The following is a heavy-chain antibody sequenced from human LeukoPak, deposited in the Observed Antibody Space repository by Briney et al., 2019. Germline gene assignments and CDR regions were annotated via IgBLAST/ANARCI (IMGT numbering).Heavy chain of an antibody. CDR2: ISASGGST. CDR1: GFTFSSYA. Sequence: PGGSLRLSCAASGFTFSSYAMSWVRQAPGMGLEWVSAISASGGSTYYADSVKGRFTISRDNSKNTLYLQMNNLRGEDTAEYYCAKDMELASWGQGTLVTVSS. J-gene: IGHJ5*02. D-gene: IGHD1-26*01. CDR3: AKDMELAS. V-gene: IGHV3-23*01.